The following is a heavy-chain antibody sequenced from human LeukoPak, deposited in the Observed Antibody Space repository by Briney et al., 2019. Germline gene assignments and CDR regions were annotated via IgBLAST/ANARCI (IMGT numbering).Heavy chain of an antibody. J-gene: IGHJ3*02. D-gene: IGHD2-15*01. CDR2: ISSSGSTI. CDR1: GCTFSSYE. CDR3: ARDCGGGSCYGPYDAFDI. Sequence: GGSLRLSCAASGCTFSSYEMNWVRQAPGKGLEWVSYISSSGSTIYYADSVKGRFTISRDNAKNSLYLQMNSLRAEDTAVYYCARDCGGGSCYGPYDAFDIWGQGTMVTVSS. V-gene: IGHV3-48*03.